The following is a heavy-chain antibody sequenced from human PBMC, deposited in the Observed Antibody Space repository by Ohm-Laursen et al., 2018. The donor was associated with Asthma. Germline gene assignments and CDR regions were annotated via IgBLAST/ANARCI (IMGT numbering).Heavy chain of an antibody. CDR2: IGTAGDT. J-gene: IGHJ4*02. V-gene: IGHV3-13*01. Sequence: SLRLSCAASGFTFSSYDMHWVRQATGKGLEWVSAIGTAGDTYYPGSVKGRFTISRENAKNSLYLQMNSLRAEDTAVYYCARDRTTVTPEYFDYWGQGTLVTVSS. CDR3: ARDRTTVTPEYFDY. CDR1: GFTFSSYD. D-gene: IGHD4-17*01.